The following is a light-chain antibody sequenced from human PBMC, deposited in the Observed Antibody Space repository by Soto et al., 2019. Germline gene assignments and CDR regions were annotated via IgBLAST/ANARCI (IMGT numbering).Light chain of an antibody. CDR1: QSLFDRDDDKTY. V-gene: IGKV2-40*01. J-gene: IGKJ4*01. CDR2: MLS. CDR3: TQRMKFPLT. Sequence: IVLTQAPLSLPVIPGEAASISCSSSQSLFDRDDDKTYLDWYLQRPGQSPQLLIYMLSHRASGVPDRFSGSGSDTDFTLKISRVEPEDVGVYYCTQRMKFPLTFGGGAKVEIK.